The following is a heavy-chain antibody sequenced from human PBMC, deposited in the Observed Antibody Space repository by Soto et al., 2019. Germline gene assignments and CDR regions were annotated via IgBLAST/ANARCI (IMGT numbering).Heavy chain of an antibody. J-gene: IGHJ5*02. D-gene: IGHD6-13*01. CDR1: GYTFTSYG. CDR3: ARYPHSSWYFVNWFDP. CDR2: ISAYNGNT. Sequence: GASVKVSCKASGYTFTSYGISWVRQAPGQGLEWMGWISAYNGNTNYAQKLQGRVTMTTDTSTSTAYKEMRSLRTDDTAVYYCARYPHSSWYFVNWFDPWGQGTLVTVSS. V-gene: IGHV1-18*01.